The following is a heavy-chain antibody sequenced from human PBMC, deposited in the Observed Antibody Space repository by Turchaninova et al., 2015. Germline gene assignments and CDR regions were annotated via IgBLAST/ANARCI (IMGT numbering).Heavy chain of an antibody. V-gene: IGHV4-28*01. CDR2: LYYSGNT. CDR1: GFSISRSYW. CDR3: AGYSSGWAFDI. J-gene: IGHJ3*02. Sequence: QVQLQESGPGLVKPSDTLSLICAVSGFSISRSYWWVWIRHPPGTGLEWIGYLYYSGNTYYNPSLKSRVTRAEDTSKNQFPLKLSSVTAGDTAVDYCAGYSSGWAFDIWGQGTMVTVSS. D-gene: IGHD6-19*01.